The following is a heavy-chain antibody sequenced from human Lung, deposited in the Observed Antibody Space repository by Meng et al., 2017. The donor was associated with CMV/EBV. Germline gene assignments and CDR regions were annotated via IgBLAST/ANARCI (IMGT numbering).Heavy chain of an antibody. V-gene: IGHV6-1*01. CDR1: GDNVPSNSAA. D-gene: IGHD3-22*01. J-gene: IGHJ5*02. CDR2: TYYRSKWYN. Sequence: SETLSLXCAISGDNVPSNSAAWNWIRQSPSRGLEWLGRTYYRSKWYNDFAPSVKSRITFNPDTSKNQLSLHLTSVTPEDTAVYYCARDLNYYDSSGNYYVGWLDPXGGGXLVTVSS. CDR3: ARDLNYYDSSGNYYVGWLDP.